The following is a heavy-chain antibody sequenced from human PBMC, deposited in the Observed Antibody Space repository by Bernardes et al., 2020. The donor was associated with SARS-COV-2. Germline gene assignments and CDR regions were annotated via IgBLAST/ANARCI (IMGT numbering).Heavy chain of an antibody. CDR1: GFTFDDYA. D-gene: IGHD3-10*01. Sequence: GGSLRLSCAASGFTFDDYAMHWVRQAPGKGLEWVSGISWNSGSIGYADSVKGRFTISRDNAKNSLYLQMNSLRAEDTALYYCAKDSPYGSGYWGQGTLVTVSS. J-gene: IGHJ4*02. CDR2: ISWNSGSI. V-gene: IGHV3-9*01. CDR3: AKDSPYGSGY.